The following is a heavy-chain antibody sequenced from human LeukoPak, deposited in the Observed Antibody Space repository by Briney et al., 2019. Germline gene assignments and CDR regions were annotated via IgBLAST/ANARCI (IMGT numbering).Heavy chain of an antibody. CDR2: IYNSGIT. V-gene: IGHV4-59*08. Sequence: SETLSCTSSGYTGTICGLHWTWIGQRPGKGLEWSGYIYNSGITNYNPSLKSQVSVSVDTSKNQFSLRLTSVTAADTAVYYCARSVPSLDYLFDSWGHGTLVTVSS. CDR1: TGTICGLH. J-gene: IGHJ5*01. D-gene: IGHD4-11*01. CDR3: ARSVPSLDYLFDS.